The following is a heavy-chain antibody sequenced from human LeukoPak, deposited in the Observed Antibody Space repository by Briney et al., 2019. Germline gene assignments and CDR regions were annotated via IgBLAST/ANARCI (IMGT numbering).Heavy chain of an antibody. Sequence: SETLSLTCTVSGGSISSYYWSWIRQPPGKGLEWIGYIYYSGSTNYNPSLKSRVTISVDTSKNQFSLKLSSVTAADTAVYYCARGDTMVRELNYYYYYMDVWGKGTTVTVSS. CDR1: GGSISSYY. CDR3: ARGDTMVRELNYYYYYMDV. CDR2: IYYSGST. V-gene: IGHV4-59*01. J-gene: IGHJ6*03. D-gene: IGHD3-10*01.